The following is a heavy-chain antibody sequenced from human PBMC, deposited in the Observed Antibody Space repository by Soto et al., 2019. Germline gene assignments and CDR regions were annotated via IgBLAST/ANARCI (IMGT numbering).Heavy chain of an antibody. CDR1: GSRFSNYV. CDR3: AREGRGKKAGYNGLVSLGY. CDR2: IIPIFNST. Sequence: QVQLVQSGAEVKTPGFSLKVSCKVSGSRFSNYVISWVRQAPGHGPEWLRRIIPIFNSTKYAQSFQGRVTITADKYTSTASLELSSLRSDDTAVYYCAREGRGKKAGYNGLVSLGYWGQGTLVTVSS. J-gene: IGHJ4*02. V-gene: IGHV1-69*06. D-gene: IGHD2-2*02.